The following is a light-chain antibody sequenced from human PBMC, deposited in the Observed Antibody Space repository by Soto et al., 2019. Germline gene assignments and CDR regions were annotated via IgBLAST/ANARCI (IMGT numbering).Light chain of an antibody. CDR1: QSISSY. CDR3: QQYKSYPLT. V-gene: IGKV1-5*01. Sequence: DLQMTQSPSSLSASLGDSVTITCRASQSISSYLNWYQQKPGKAPKLLIYDDSSLESGVPSRLSGSGSGTDLNLTISSLQPDDFVTYYCQQYKSYPLTCGGGTKVDIK. CDR2: DDS. J-gene: IGKJ4*01.